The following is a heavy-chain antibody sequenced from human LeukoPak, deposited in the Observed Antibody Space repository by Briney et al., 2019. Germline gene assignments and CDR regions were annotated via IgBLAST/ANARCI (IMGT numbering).Heavy chain of an antibody. CDR2: ITWARYME. J-gene: IGHJ3*01. CDR1: GFTFEDYA. V-gene: IGHV3-9*01. D-gene: IGHD2-21*01. Sequence: GGSLRLSCAASGFTFEDYAMHWVRQAPAKGLEWVSGITWARYMEEYAESVRGRFTISRHNAKNSLYLQMNSLRPEDTALYYCVKDNAASSCVDCPLGVAFDVWGPGTMVTVSS. CDR3: VKDNAASSCVDCPLGVAFDV.